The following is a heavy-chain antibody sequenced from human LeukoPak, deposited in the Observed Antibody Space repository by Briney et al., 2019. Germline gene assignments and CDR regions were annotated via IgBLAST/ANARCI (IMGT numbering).Heavy chain of an antibody. CDR1: GFTFSNYA. V-gene: IGHV3-23*01. Sequence: GGSLRLSCAASGFTFSNYAMSWVRQARGKGLEWVSAISGSGDSTYYADSVKGRFTISRDNSKNTLYLQVNSLRAEDTAVYYCAKPPGSYYYYGMDVWGQGTTVTVSS. CDR2: ISGSGDST. J-gene: IGHJ6*02. D-gene: IGHD1-26*01. CDR3: AKPPGSYYYYGMDV.